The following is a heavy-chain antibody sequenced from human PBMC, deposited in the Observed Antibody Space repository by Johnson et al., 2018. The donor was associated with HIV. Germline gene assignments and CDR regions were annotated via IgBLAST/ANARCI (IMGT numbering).Heavy chain of an antibody. J-gene: IGHJ3*02. V-gene: IGHV3-13*01. Sequence: VQLVESGGGLVQPGGSLRLSCAASGFTFSSYDMHWVRQATGKGLEWVSAIGTAGDTYYADSLTGRFTISRDNSKNTLYLEMNSLRAEDTAVYYCAKGIARRTNDAFDIWGQGTMVTVSS. CDR1: GFTFSSYD. CDR2: IGTAGDT. D-gene: IGHD2/OR15-2a*01. CDR3: AKGIARRTNDAFDI.